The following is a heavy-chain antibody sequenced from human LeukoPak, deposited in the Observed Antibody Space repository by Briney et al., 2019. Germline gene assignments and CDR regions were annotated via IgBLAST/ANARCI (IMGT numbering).Heavy chain of an antibody. CDR3: TTGHVFRGAFDP. CDR2: IRRKTEGGTI. V-gene: IGHV3-15*01. D-gene: IGHD2-15*01. J-gene: IGHJ5*02. CDR1: GFTFRNAW. Sequence: GGSLRLSCAASGFTFRNAWMTWVRQAPGKGLEWVGRIRRKTEGGTIDYAAYVKGRFTISRDDSNNTLYLQVNSLKIEDTGVYYCTTGHVFRGAFDPWGQGTLVTVSS.